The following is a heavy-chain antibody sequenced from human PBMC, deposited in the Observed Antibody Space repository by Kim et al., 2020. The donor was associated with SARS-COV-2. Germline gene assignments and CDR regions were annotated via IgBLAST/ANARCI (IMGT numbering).Heavy chain of an antibody. V-gene: IGHV3-30*18. D-gene: IGHD6-6*01. J-gene: IGHJ6*03. CDR2: ISYDGSRK. Sequence: GGSLRLSCAASGFTFSSFGMHWVRQAPGKGLEWVAVISYDGSRKNYADSALGRFNISRDNSKNTLYLQMISLTPEDTAVYYCAKDSQRIGGRPRLYFYY. CDR1: GFTFSSFG. CDR3: AKDSQRIGGRPRLYFYY.